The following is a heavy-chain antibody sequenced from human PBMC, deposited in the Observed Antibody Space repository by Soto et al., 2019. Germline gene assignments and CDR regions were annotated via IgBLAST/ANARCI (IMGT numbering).Heavy chain of an antibody. D-gene: IGHD5-18*01. Sequence: GGALRLSCASPGFTVSNNHISLVRQAPGRGPEWVSTMYSGGNTFSANSVKGRFAISRDNSKKMRYIQMNSLRVEYTAVYYSATGQDTSKSGYWGQGTLVTVSS. CDR2: MYSGGNT. CDR1: GFTVSNNH. CDR3: ATGQDTSKSGY. V-gene: IGHV3-53*01. J-gene: IGHJ4*02.